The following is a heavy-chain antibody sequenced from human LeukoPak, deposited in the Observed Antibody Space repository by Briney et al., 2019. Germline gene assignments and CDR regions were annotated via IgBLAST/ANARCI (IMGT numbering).Heavy chain of an antibody. CDR3: ASQGLNSRYCSSSSCLPLFDY. CDR2: IYYSGGT. D-gene: IGHD2-2*01. J-gene: IGHJ4*02. CDR1: GGSISSSSYY. Sequence: SETLSLTCTVSGGSISSSSYYWGWIRQPPGKGLEWIGSIYYSGGTYYKSSLKSRVTISVDTSKNQFSLKLSSVTAADTAVYYCASQGLNSRYCSSSSCLPLFDYWGQGILVTVSS. V-gene: IGHV4-39*01.